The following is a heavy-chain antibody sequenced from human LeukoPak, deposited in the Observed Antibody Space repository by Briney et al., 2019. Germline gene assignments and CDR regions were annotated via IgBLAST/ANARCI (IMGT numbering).Heavy chain of an antibody. CDR2: INPNSGGT. J-gene: IGHJ4*02. D-gene: IGHD5-18*01. Sequence: ASVKVSCKASGYTFTGYYMHWVRQAPGQGLEWMGWINPNSGGTNYAQKFQGRVTMTRDTSISTAYMELSRLRSDDTAVYYCARDSDSYGLFDYWGQGTLVTVSS. V-gene: IGHV1-2*02. CDR3: ARDSDSYGLFDY. CDR1: GYTFTGYY.